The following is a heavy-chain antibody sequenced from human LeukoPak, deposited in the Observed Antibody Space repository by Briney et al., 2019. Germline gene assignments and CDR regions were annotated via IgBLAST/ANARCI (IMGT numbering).Heavy chain of an antibody. D-gene: IGHD3-10*01. Sequence: SETLSLTCTVSGGSISSYYWSWIRQPPGKGLEWIGYIYYSGSTNYNPSLKSRVTISVDTSKNQFSLKLSSVTAADTAVYYCARHGVGRGGDFDYWGQGTLVTVSS. CDR3: ARHGVGRGGDFDY. J-gene: IGHJ4*02. CDR2: IYYSGST. CDR1: GGSISSYY. V-gene: IGHV4-59*08.